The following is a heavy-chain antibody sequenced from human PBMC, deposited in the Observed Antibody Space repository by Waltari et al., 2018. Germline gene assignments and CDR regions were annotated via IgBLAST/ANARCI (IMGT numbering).Heavy chain of an antibody. J-gene: IGHJ4*02. CDR2: IHPNNGDT. Sequence: QVHLVQSGAEVKKPGASVKVSCKASGYAFTGYYMHWVRQAPGQGLEWMGRIHPNNGDTKDAQKCQGRVTMTRDTSINTAYMEVRNLRSDDTAIYSCATGISSGWSPFDFWGQGTLVTVSS. CDR3: ATGISSGWSPFDF. CDR1: GYAFTGYY. D-gene: IGHD6-13*01. V-gene: IGHV1-2*06.